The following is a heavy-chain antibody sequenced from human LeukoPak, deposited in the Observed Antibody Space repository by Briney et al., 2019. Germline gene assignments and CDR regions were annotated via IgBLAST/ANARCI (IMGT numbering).Heavy chain of an antibody. J-gene: IGHJ5*01. V-gene: IGHV3-30*18. Sequence: GGSLRLSCAASGFTFSSFGMHWVRQAPGKGLEWLAVISFDGSNEYYADSVKGRFTISRDNSNNTLYLHMDSLRAEDTAVYYCAKDSYSSGFHDSWGQGTLVSVSS. CDR1: GFTFSSFG. CDR3: AKDSYSSGFHDS. CDR2: ISFDGSNE. D-gene: IGHD6-19*01.